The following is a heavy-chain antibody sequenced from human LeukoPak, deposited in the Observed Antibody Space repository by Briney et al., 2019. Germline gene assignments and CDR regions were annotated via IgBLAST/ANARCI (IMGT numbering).Heavy chain of an antibody. D-gene: IGHD6-13*01. CDR1: GFTFSSYS. Sequence: PGGSLRLSCAASGFTFSSYSMNWVRQAPGKGLEWVSYISSSSSTIYYADSVKGRFTISRDNAKNSLYLQMNSLRAEDTAAYYCARDGRQLAYYYYYMDVWGKGTMVTVSS. V-gene: IGHV3-48*01. CDR3: ARDGRQLAYYYYYMDV. J-gene: IGHJ6*03. CDR2: ISSSSSTI.